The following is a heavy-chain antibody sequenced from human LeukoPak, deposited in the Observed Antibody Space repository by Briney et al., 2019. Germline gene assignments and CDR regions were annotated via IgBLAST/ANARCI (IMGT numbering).Heavy chain of an antibody. V-gene: IGHV3-23*01. J-gene: IGHJ4*02. D-gene: IGHD6-13*01. Sequence: SGGSLRLSCAASGFNFSTYAMSWVRQAPGKGLEWVSGISGSGDSTYYADSVKGRFTISRDTSKNTLYLQMNSLRAEGTAVYYCAKDIAAAGTRWSNFDYWGQGTLVTVSS. CDR1: GFNFSTYA. CDR3: AKDIAAAGTRWSNFDY. CDR2: ISGSGDST.